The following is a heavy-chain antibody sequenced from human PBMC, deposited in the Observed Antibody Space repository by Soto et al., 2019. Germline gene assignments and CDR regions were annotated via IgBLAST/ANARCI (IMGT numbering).Heavy chain of an antibody. CDR1: GGSISSYY. J-gene: IGHJ5*02. CDR3: ARGIAAAGFNWFDP. CDR2: IYYSGST. D-gene: IGHD6-13*01. Sequence: PSEPLSLTCSVSGGSISSYYWSWIRQPPGKGLEWIGYIYYSGSTNYNPSLKSRVTISVDTSKNQFSLKLSSVTAADTAVYYCARGIAAAGFNWFDPWGQGTLVTVSS. V-gene: IGHV4-59*01.